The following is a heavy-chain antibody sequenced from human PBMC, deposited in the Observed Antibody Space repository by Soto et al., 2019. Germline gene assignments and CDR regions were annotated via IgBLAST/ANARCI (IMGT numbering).Heavy chain of an antibody. J-gene: IGHJ4*02. D-gene: IGHD2-21*02. Sequence: GGSLRLSCVASGFSFDDFVMNWVRQRPGKGLEWVSSVSWNSGAKLYADSVKGRFAISRDSAKKSVYLQMNSLRPDDTAFYYCAKGVATAVPALDYWGQGT. V-gene: IGHV3-9*01. CDR3: AKGVATAVPALDY. CDR2: VSWNSGAK. CDR1: GFSFDDFV.